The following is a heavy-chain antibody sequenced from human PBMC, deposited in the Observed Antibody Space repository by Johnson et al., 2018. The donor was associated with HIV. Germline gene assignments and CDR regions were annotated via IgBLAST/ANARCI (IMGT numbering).Heavy chain of an antibody. CDR1: EFIVSSNF. CDR2: IYTGGST. V-gene: IGHV3-66*01. D-gene: IGHD3-22*01. J-gene: IGHJ3*02. CDR3: ARDLVPYYYDSSGYSYAFDI. Sequence: VQLVESGGGLVQPGGSLRLSCVASEFIVSSNFMSWVRQAPGNGLDWVSLIYTGGSTKYADSVKGRFTISRDNAKNSLYLQMNSLRAEDTAVYYCARDLVPYYYDSSGYSYAFDIWDQGTMVTVSS.